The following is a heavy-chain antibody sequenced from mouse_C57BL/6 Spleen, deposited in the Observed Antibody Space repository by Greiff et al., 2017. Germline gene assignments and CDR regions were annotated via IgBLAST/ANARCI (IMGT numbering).Heavy chain of an antibody. CDR3: ARSGIGYYFDY. V-gene: IGHV1-82*01. CDR2: IYPGDGDT. CDR1: GYAFSSSW. J-gene: IGHJ2*01. D-gene: IGHD3-1*01. Sequence: QVQLKQSGPELVKPGASVKISCKASGYAFSSSWMNWVKQRPGKGLEWIGRIYPGDGDTNYNGKFKGKATLTADKSSSTAYMQLSSLTSEDSAVYFCARSGIGYYFDYWGQGTTLTVSS.